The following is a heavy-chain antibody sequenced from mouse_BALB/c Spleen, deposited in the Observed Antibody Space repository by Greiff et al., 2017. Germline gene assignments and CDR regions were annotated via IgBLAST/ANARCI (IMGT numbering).Heavy chain of an antibody. J-gene: IGHJ4*01. CDR1: GYSITSDYA. Sequence: VQLKESGPGLVKPSQSLSLTCTVTGYSITSDYAWNWIRQFPGNKLEWMGYISYSGSTSYNPSLKSRISITRDTSKNQFFLQLNSVTTEDTATYYCARGAFYAMDYWGQGTSGTVSS. CDR3: ARGAFYAMDY. CDR2: ISYSGST. V-gene: IGHV3-2*02.